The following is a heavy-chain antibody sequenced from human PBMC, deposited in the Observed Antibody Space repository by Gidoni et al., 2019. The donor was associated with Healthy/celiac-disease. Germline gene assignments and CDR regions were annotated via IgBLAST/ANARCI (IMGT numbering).Heavy chain of an antibody. CDR1: GCSLSSGAYY. CDR3: ARVIYGSGSYLLGYFDY. D-gene: IGHD3-10*01. J-gene: IGHJ4*02. Sequence: QVQLPASGPGLVKPSQTLSLPCTVSGCSLSSGAYYWSWIRQPPGKGLEWIGYIYYSGSTYYNPSLKSRVTISVDTSKNQFSLKLSSVTAADTAVYYCARVIYGSGSYLLGYFDYWGQGTLVTVSS. CDR2: IYYSGST. V-gene: IGHV4-30-4*01.